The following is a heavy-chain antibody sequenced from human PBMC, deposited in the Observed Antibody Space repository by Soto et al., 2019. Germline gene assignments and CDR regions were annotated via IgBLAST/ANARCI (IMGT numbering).Heavy chain of an antibody. J-gene: IGHJ6*02. CDR3: ARGGRHYYGMDV. Sequence: ASVKVSCKASGGTFSSYAISWVRQAPGQGLEWMGGIIPIFGTANYAQKFQGRVTITADESTSTAYMELSSLRSEDTAVYYCARGGRHYYGMDVWGQGTTVTVSS. CDR1: GGTFSSYA. V-gene: IGHV1-69*13. CDR2: IIPIFGTA.